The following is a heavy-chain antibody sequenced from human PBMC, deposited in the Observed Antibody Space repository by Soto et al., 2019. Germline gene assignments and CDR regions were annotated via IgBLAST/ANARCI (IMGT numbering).Heavy chain of an antibody. CDR2: ISYDGSNK. V-gene: IGHV3-30-3*01. D-gene: IGHD2-2*01. Sequence: GPLRLSCAASVFTFSSYAMHGVRQAPGKGLEWVAVISYDGSNKYYADSVKGRFTISRDNSKNTLYLQMNSLRAEDTAVYYCARASRLTGYCSSTSCLPYGMDVWGQGTTVTVSS. J-gene: IGHJ6*02. CDR1: VFTFSSYA. CDR3: ARASRLTGYCSSTSCLPYGMDV.